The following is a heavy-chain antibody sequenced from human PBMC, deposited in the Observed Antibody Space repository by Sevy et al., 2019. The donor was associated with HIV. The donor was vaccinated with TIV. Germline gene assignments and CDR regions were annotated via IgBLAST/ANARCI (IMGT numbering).Heavy chain of an antibody. CDR2: IHSDDTT. CDR1: GFTVNSNY. J-gene: IGHJ4*02. Sequence: GGSQRLSCAASGFTVNSNYMTWVRQAPGKGLEGVSVIHSDDTTYHADSVKDRFTISRDNFKNTLYLHMSSLRAEDTAVYYCARGKSGYSSALNYWGQGTLVTVSS. D-gene: IGHD5-18*01. V-gene: IGHV3-66*01. CDR3: ARGKSGYSSALNY.